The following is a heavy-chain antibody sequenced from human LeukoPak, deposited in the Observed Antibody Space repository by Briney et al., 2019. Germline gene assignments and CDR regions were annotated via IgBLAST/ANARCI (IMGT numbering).Heavy chain of an antibody. CDR2: IKQDGSEK. V-gene: IGHV3-7*02. J-gene: IGHJ4*02. CDR3: AKAGVYCSGGSCYLGFFDY. Sequence: GGSLRLSCAASGFTFSSHWMNWVRQTPGKGLEWVANIKQDGSEKYYLDSVRGRFTISRDNAMNSVYLQMNSLRAEDTAVYYCAKAGVYCSGGSCYLGFFDYWGQGTLVTVSS. D-gene: IGHD2-15*01. CDR1: GFTFSSHW.